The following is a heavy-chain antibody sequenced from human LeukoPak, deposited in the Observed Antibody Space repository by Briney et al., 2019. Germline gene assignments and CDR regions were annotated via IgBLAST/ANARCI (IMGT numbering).Heavy chain of an antibody. CDR1: GFTFSNAW. V-gene: IGHV3-15*01. J-gene: IGHJ4*02. CDR3: TTELITEWELLRWDY. D-gene: IGHD1-26*01. CDR2: IKSKTDGGTT. Sequence: PGGSLRLSCAPSGFTFSNAWISWAPQAPGKGLEWVGRIKSKTDGGTTDYAAPVKGRFTISRDDSKNTLYLQMNSLKTEDTAVYYCTTELITEWELLRWDYWGQGTLVTVSS.